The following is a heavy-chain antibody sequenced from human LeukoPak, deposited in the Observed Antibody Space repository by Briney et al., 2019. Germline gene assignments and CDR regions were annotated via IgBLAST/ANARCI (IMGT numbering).Heavy chain of an antibody. D-gene: IGHD2-2*01. V-gene: IGHV1-69*05. Sequence: SSVKVSCKASGGTFSSYAISWVRQAPGQGLEWMGGIIPIFGTANYAQKFQGRVTITTDESTSTAYMELSSLRSEDTAVYYCARLSGYCSSTSCSVRGDYWGQGTLVTVSS. CDR2: IIPIFGTA. J-gene: IGHJ4*02. CDR1: GGTFSSYA. CDR3: ARLSGYCSSTSCSVRGDY.